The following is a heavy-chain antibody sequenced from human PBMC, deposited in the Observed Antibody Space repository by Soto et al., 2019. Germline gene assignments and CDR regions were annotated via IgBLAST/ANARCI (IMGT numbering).Heavy chain of an antibody. V-gene: IGHV1-2*02. CDR2: INPNSGGT. J-gene: IGHJ4*02. CDR1: GYTFTGYY. D-gene: IGHD3-10*01. Sequence: QVQLVQSGAEVKKPGASVKVSCKASGYTFTGYYMHWVRQAPGQGLEWMGWINPNSGGTNYAQKLQGRVTMTRDTSISTAYMELSRLRSDDTAVYYCARDNRRLLWFGELLYYFDYWGQGTLVTVSS. CDR3: ARDNRRLLWFGELLYYFDY.